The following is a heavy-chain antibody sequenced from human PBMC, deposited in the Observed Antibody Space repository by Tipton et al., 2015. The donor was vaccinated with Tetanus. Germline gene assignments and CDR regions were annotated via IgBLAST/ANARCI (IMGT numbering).Heavy chain of an antibody. CDR1: GFMISSYA. CDR2: VSASGNT. CDR3: AKLKSRGDSSAIEH. V-gene: IGHV3-23*01. D-gene: IGHD2-21*02. J-gene: IGHJ4*02. Sequence: SLRLSCAGCGFMISSYAMNWVRQVTGEGLEWVSGVSASGNTNYADSVDGRFTISRDNAKNTMYLQMNSLRAEDTATYYCAKLKSRGDSSAIEHWGQGTLVTVSS.